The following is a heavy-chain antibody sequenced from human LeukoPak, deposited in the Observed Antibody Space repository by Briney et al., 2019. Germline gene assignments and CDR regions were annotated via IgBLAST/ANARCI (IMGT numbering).Heavy chain of an antibody. J-gene: IGHJ4*02. CDR2: IYSGGST. Sequence: GGSLRLSCAASGFTVSSNYMSWVRQAPGKGLEWVSVIYSGGSTYYADSVKGRFTISRDSSKNTLYLQMNSLRAEDTAVYYCARGTPGDPSNFDYWGQGTLVTVSS. CDR1: GFTVSSNY. D-gene: IGHD7-27*01. CDR3: ARGTPGDPSNFDY. V-gene: IGHV3-53*01.